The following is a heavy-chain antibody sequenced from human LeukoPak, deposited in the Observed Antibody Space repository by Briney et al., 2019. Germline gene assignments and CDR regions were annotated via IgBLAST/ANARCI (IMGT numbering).Heavy chain of an antibody. CDR1: GFTFSDYY. Sequence: KPGGSLRLSCAASGFTFSDYYMSWIRQAPGKGLEWVSYITTGSRSYTNHADSVKGRFTISRDNAKNSLYLQMNSLRAEDTGVYYCARGREVLDYWGQGTLVTVSS. CDR2: ITTGSRSYT. CDR3: ARGREVLDY. J-gene: IGHJ4*02. V-gene: IGHV3-11*06. D-gene: IGHD1-26*01.